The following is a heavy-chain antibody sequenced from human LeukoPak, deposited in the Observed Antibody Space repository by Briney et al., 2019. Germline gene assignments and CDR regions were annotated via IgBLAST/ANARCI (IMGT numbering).Heavy chain of an antibody. Sequence: ETLSLTCTVSGGSISSGGYYWSWIRQAPGKGLEWVSSISSSSSYIYYADSVKGRFTISRDNAKNSLYLQMNSLRAEDTAVYHCASKTGYSGYGGGELDYWGQGTLVTVSS. D-gene: IGHD5-12*01. V-gene: IGHV3-21*01. CDR3: ASKTGYSGYGGGELDY. CDR1: GGSISSGGYY. CDR2: ISSSSSYI. J-gene: IGHJ4*02.